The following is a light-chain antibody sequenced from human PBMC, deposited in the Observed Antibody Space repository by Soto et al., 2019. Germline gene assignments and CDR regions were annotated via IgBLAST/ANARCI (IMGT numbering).Light chain of an antibody. V-gene: IGKV3-11*01. CDR2: DAS. Sequence: VLTQSPATQSLSPGERATLSCRASQSVSSYLAWYQQKPGQAPRLLIYDASNRATGIPARFSGSGSGTDFTLTISSLEPEDFAVYYCQQRSNWPPWTLGQGTKVDI. CDR1: QSVSSY. CDR3: QQRSNWPPWT. J-gene: IGKJ1*01.